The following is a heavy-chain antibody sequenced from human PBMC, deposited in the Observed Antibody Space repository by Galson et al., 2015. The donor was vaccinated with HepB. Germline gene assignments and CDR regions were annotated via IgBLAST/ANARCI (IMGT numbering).Heavy chain of an antibody. CDR2: ISGSGGST. Sequence: SLRLSCAASGFTFSSYAMSWVRQAPGKGLEWVSAISGSGGSTYYADSVKGRFTISRDNSKNTLYLQMNSLRAEDTAVYYCAKKGYCSGGSCRNYYYYYGMDVWGQGTTVTVSS. J-gene: IGHJ6*02. CDR1: GFTFSSYA. D-gene: IGHD2-15*01. V-gene: IGHV3-23*01. CDR3: AKKGYCSGGSCRNYYYYYGMDV.